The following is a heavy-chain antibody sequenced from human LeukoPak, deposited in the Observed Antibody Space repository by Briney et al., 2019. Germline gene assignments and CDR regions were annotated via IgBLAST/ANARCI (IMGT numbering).Heavy chain of an antibody. J-gene: IGHJ3*02. CDR2: ISYDGSNK. D-gene: IGHD3-16*01. CDR3: AKAPYVSGAFDI. Sequence: GRSLRLSCAASGFTFSSYGMHWVRQAPGKGLEWVAVISYDGSNKYYADSVKGRFTTSRDNSKNTLYLQMNSLRAEDTAVYYCAKAPYVSGAFDIWGQGTMVTVSS. CDR1: GFTFSSYG. V-gene: IGHV3-30*18.